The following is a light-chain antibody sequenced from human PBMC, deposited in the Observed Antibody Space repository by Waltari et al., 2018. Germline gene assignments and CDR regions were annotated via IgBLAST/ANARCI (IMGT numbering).Light chain of an antibody. V-gene: IGKV4-1*01. Sequence: DIVMTQSPEFLAVSLGERATINCKSSLSLLYNSNNKNYLAWYQQKPGQPPKLLIYWASTRESGVPERFSGSGSRTDFTLTISSLQAEDVAVYFCQQYYNTPLTFGPGTKVDVK. CDR2: WAS. J-gene: IGKJ3*01. CDR1: LSLLYNSNNKNY. CDR3: QQYYNTPLT.